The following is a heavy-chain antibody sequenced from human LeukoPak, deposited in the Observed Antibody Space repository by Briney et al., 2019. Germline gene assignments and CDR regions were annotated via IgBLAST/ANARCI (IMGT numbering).Heavy chain of an antibody. Sequence: PGGSLRLSCAASGFTFSSYEMNWVRQAPGKGLEWVSYISSSGSTIYYADSVKGRFTISRDNAKNSLYLQMNSLRAEDTAVYYCARDQARFKDCGGDCYVAFDIWGQGTMVTVSS. CDR2: ISSSGSTI. V-gene: IGHV3-48*03. CDR3: ARDQARFKDCGGDCYVAFDI. CDR1: GFTFSSYE. J-gene: IGHJ3*02. D-gene: IGHD2-21*02.